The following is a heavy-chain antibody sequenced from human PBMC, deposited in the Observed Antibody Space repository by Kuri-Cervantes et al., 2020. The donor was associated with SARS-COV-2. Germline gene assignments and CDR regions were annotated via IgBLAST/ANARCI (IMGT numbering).Heavy chain of an antibody. Sequence: GESLKISCAASGFTFSSYEMNWVRQAPGKGLEWVSYISSSGSTIYYADSVKGRFTISRDNAKNSLYLQMNSLRAEDTAVYYCAKERWSEVGATPFDYWGQGTLVTVSS. CDR3: AKERWSEVGATPFDY. J-gene: IGHJ4*02. CDR2: ISSSGSTI. D-gene: IGHD1-26*01. CDR1: GFTFSSYE. V-gene: IGHV3-48*03.